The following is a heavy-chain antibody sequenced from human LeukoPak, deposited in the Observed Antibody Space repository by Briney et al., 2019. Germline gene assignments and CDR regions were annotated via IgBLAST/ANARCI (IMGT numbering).Heavy chain of an antibody. Sequence: PSETLSHTCTVSGGSISSGSYFWTWIRQPAGKGLEWIGRIHTSGSANYSPSLKSRVTISVDTSKNQISLKVSSVTAADTAVYYCARDEHGRDGYNEIWGQGTLVTVSS. D-gene: IGHD5-24*01. J-gene: IGHJ4*02. CDR2: IHTSGSA. CDR1: GGSISSGSYF. V-gene: IGHV4-61*02. CDR3: ARDEHGRDGYNEI.